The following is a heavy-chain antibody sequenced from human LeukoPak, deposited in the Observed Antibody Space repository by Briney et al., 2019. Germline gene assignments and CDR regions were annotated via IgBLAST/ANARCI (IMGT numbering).Heavy chain of an antibody. J-gene: IGHJ5*02. CDR3: VKGPGAAAGQGSFDP. CDR2: RYGAGAR. Sequence: PGGCLRLSCAASGFTVSNDYRSWVRQAPGEGLEWVWVRYGAGARYSAESVRGRFTIPSDNSKNTLYLQMSSLTPEATAMYYCVKGPGAAAGQGSFDPWGQGGLVTDS. D-gene: IGHD6-13*01. V-gene: IGHV3-53*05. CDR1: GFTVSNDY.